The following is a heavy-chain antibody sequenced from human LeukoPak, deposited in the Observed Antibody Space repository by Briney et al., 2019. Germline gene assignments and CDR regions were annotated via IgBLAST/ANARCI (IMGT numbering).Heavy chain of an antibody. Sequence: SETLSLTCTVSGGSISGYYWSWIRQPPGKGLEWIGEINHSGSTNYNPSLKSRVTISVDTSKNQFSLKLSSVTAADTAVYYCARGHIAAAGDFDYWGQGTLVTVSS. CDR3: ARGHIAAAGDFDY. CDR1: GGSISGYY. V-gene: IGHV4-34*01. J-gene: IGHJ4*02. CDR2: INHSGST. D-gene: IGHD6-13*01.